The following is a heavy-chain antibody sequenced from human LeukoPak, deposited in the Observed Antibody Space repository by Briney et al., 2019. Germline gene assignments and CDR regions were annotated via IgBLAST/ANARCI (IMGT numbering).Heavy chain of an antibody. V-gene: IGHV1-46*01. CDR2: INPSGGST. CDR3: AGEGYGSGSYYYNWFDP. Sequence: ASVKVSCKASGYTFTSYYMHWVRQAPGQGLEWMGIINPSGGSTSYAQKFQGRVTMTRDTSTSTVYMELSSLRSEDTAVYYCAGEGYGSGSYYYNWFDPWAREPWSPSPQ. D-gene: IGHD3-10*01. J-gene: IGHJ5*02. CDR1: GYTFTSYY.